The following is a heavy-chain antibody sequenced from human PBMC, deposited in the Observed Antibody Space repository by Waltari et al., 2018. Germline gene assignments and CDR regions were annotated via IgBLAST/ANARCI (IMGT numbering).Heavy chain of an antibody. CDR2: IYTSGST. CDR3: AGPGYSGYDPLGY. V-gene: IGHV4-4*07. J-gene: IGHJ4*02. Sequence: QVQLQESGPGLVKPSETLSLTCTVSGGSISSYYWSWIRQPAGEGLEWIERIYTSGSTHYNPSLKRRVTMSVDTSKNQVSRKLSSVTAADTAVYYCAGPGYSGYDPLGYWGQGTLVTVSS. D-gene: IGHD5-12*01. CDR1: GGSISSYY.